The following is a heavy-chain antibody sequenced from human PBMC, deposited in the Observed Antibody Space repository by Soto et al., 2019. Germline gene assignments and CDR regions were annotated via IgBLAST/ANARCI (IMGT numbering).Heavy chain of an antibody. CDR1: GFTFSDYY. J-gene: IGHJ6*02. CDR3: ARGTHSIRPPPCPWCMQPVDV. Sequence: GGSLRLSCAASGFTFSDYYMSWIRQAPGKGLEWVSYISSSSSYTNYADSVKGRFTISRDNAKNSLYLQMNSLRAEDTAVYYCARGTHSIRPPPCPWCMQPVDVWGQGTTVTVSS. CDR2: ISSSSSYT. V-gene: IGHV3-11*06. D-gene: IGHD2-8*01.